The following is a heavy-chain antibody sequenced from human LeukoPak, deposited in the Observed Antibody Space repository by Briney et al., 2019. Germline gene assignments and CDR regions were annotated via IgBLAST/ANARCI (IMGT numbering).Heavy chain of an antibody. CDR2: VHSSGTT. J-gene: IGHJ3*02. CDR3: ARDTRERYIRGALDI. CDR1: GGSMTNYY. V-gene: IGHV4-4*07. D-gene: IGHD3-9*01. Sequence: SETLSLTCTVSGGSMTNYYWGWIRQPAGKGLEWIGRVHSSGTTDYSSALKSRVTVSVDTSKNQFSLSLTSLTAADTAVYYCARDTRERYIRGALDIWGQGTMVTVSS.